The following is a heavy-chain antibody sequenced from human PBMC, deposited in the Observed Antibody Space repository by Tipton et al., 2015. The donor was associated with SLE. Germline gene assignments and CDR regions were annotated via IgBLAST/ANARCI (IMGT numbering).Heavy chain of an antibody. Sequence: TLSLTCNVSVYSISSSHWWGWIRQPPGKGLEWIGHIYYGGTIYYNPSLKSRVTMSIDTSKNQFSLKLSSVTDVDTAVYYCARTAGRSVKLWYFVLWGRGTLVTVSS. D-gene: IGHD5-18*01. CDR3: ARTAGRSVKLWYFVL. J-gene: IGHJ2*01. CDR1: VYSISSSHW. CDR2: IYYGGTI. V-gene: IGHV4-28*02.